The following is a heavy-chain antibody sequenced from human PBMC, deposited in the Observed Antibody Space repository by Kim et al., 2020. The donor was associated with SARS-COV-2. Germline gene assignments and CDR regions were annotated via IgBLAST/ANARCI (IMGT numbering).Heavy chain of an antibody. D-gene: IGHD6-13*01. V-gene: IGHV5-10-1*01. CDR2: IDPSDSYT. Sequence: GESLKISCKGSGYSFTSYWISWVRQMPGKGLEWMGRIDPSDSYTNYSPSFQGHVTISADKSISTAYLQWSSLKASDTAMYYCARRVDSSSWYVDYWGQGTLITVSS. CDR3: ARRVDSSSWYVDY. J-gene: IGHJ4*02. CDR1: GYSFTSYW.